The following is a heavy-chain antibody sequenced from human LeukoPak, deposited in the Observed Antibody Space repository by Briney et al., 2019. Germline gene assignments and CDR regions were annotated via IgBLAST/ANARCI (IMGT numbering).Heavy chain of an antibody. CDR1: GFTYSSYW. J-gene: IGHJ5*02. D-gene: IGHD4-17*01. CDR2: INSDGSST. V-gene: IGHV3-74*01. CDR3: ARDYGDYANWFDP. Sequence: GGSLRLSCAASGFTYSSYWMHWVRQAPGRGRVWVSRINSDGSSTSYADSVKGRFTISRDNAKNTLYLQMNSLRAEDTAVYYCARDYGDYANWFDPWGQGTLVTVSS.